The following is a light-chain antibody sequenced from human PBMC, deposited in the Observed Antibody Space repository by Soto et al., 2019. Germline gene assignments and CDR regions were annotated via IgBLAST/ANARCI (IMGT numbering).Light chain of an antibody. Sequence: IQLTQSPSSLSASVGERVTITCRASQGISSYLAWYQQKPGQAPKLLIYAASTLQSGVPSRFSGSGSGTDFTLTLSNLQPEDFATYYCHQLPSYFTWTFGQGTKV. CDR1: QGISSY. J-gene: IGKJ1*01. V-gene: IGKV1-9*01. CDR2: AAS. CDR3: HQLPSYFTWT.